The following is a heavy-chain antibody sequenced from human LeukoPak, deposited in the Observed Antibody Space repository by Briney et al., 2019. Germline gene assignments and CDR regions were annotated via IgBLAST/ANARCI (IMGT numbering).Heavy chain of an antibody. CDR2: IHTSGST. D-gene: IGHD6-6*01. J-gene: IGHJ4*02. CDR1: GGSIRTYY. CDR3: AREGSMTARPFVSIDY. V-gene: IGHV4-4*07. Sequence: SETLSLTCTVSGGSIRTYYWSWIRQPAGKALEWIGRIHTSGSTDYNPSLESRVSMSVDTSKNQFSLKLRSVTAADTAVYYCAREGSMTARPFVSIDYWGQGTLVTVSS.